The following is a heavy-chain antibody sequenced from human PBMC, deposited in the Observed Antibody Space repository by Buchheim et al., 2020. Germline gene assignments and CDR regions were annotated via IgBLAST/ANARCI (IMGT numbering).Heavy chain of an antibody. CDR2: IYHSEST. CDR1: GGSISSSNW. Sequence: QVQLQESGPGLVKPSGTLSLTCAVSGGSISSSNWWSWVRQPPGKGLEWIGEIYHSESTNYNPSLKIRVTISVNKSKNQFSLGLTSVTAADTAVYYCARTSSYIGGEGMDVWGQGTT. D-gene: IGHD3-10*01. V-gene: IGHV4-4*02. J-gene: IGHJ6*02. CDR3: ARTSSYIGGEGMDV.